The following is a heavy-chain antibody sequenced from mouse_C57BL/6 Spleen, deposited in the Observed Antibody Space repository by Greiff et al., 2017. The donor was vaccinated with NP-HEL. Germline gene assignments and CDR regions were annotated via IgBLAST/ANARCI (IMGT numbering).Heavy chain of an antibody. V-gene: IGHV2-5*01. CDR2: IWRGGST. J-gene: IGHJ1*03. CDR3: AKRDYGSSYRYFDV. CDR1: GFSLTSYG. D-gene: IGHD1-1*01. Sequence: VQLQQSGPGLVQPSQSLSITCTVSGFSLTSYGVHWVRQSPGKGLEWLGVIWRGGSTDYNAAFMSRLSITKDNSKSQVFFKMNSLQADDTAIYYCAKRDYGSSYRYFDVWGTGTTVTVSS.